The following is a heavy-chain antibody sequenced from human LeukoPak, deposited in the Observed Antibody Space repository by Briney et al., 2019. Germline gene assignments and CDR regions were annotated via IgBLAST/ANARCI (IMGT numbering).Heavy chain of an antibody. CDR1: GGSISSGDYS. CDR3: ARRSTGAPYYFDS. D-gene: IGHD1-1*01. J-gene: IGHJ4*02. CDR2: IFQSGST. V-gene: IGHV4-30-2*02. Sequence: PSQTLFLTCAVSGGSISSGDYSWSWIRQPPGKGLEWIGYIFQSGSTYYNPSLKSRVTISVDTSKNQFSLNLNSVTAADTAVYYCARRSTGAPYYFDSWGQGTLVTVSS.